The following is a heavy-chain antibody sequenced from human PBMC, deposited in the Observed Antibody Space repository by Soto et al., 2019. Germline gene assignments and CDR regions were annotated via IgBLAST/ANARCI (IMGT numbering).Heavy chain of an antibody. D-gene: IGHD1-1*01. CDR2: ISGGGGST. CDR3: AKLHRTSTGAGDY. J-gene: IGHJ4*02. CDR1: GFTFSTYA. V-gene: IGHV3-23*01. Sequence: GGSLRLSCAASGFTFSTYAMSWVRQAPGKGLEWVSTISGGGGSTFYAGSVKGRFTISRDNSQNTLYVQMNSLRAEDTAVYYCAKLHRTSTGAGDYWGQGARVTVSS.